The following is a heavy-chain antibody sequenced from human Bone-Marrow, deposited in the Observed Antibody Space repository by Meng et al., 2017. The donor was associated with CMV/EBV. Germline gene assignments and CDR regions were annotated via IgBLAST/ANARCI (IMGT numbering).Heavy chain of an antibody. CDR3: AKSVFRNPDYYYGLDV. V-gene: IGHV3-23*03. J-gene: IGHJ6*02. CDR1: GFTFSSYA. Sequence: ETLSLTCAASGFTFSSYAMSWVRQAPGKGLEWVSVIYNGGSSTYYADSVKGRFTFSRDNSKNTLYLQMNSLRAEDTAVYYCAKSVFRNPDYYYGLDVWGQGTTVTVSS. D-gene: IGHD1-14*01. CDR2: IYNGGSST.